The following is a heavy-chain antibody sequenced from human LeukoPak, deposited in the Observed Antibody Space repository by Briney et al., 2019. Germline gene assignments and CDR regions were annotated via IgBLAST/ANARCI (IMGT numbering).Heavy chain of an antibody. J-gene: IGHJ4*02. D-gene: IGHD3-22*01. V-gene: IGHV4-39*01. CDR1: GGSISSSSYY. CDR3: ARQAYYYDSSGYYQVDY. Sequence: SETLSLTCTVSGGSISSSSYYWGWIRQPPGKGLEWIGSIYYSGSTYYNPSLKSRVTISVDTSKNQFSLKLSSVTAADTAVYYCARQAYYYDSSGYYQVDYWGQGTLVTVSS. CDR2: IYYSGST.